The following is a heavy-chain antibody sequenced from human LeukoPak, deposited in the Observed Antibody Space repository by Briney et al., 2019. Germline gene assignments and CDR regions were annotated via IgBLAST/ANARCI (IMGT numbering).Heavy chain of an antibody. Sequence: GGSLRLSCAASGFTFSSYAMSWVRQAPGKGLEWVANIKQDGSEKYYVDSVKGRFTISRDNAKNSLYLQMNSLRAEDTAVYYCARDWRDGYDSNFDYWGQGTLVTVSS. CDR1: GFTFSSYA. J-gene: IGHJ4*02. V-gene: IGHV3-7*01. CDR3: ARDWRDGYDSNFDY. D-gene: IGHD5-12*01. CDR2: IKQDGSEK.